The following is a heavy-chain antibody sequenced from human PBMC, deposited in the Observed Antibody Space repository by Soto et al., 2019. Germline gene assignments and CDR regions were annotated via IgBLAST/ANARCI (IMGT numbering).Heavy chain of an antibody. J-gene: IGHJ6*02. V-gene: IGHV1-69*13. CDR3: ASARTIFGVVTPPNYYGMDV. CDR2: IIPIFGTA. D-gene: IGHD3-3*01. Sequence: SVKVSCKASGGTFSSYAISWVRQAPGQGLEWMGGIIPIFGTANYAQKFQGRVTITADESTSTAYMELSSLRSEDTAVYYCASARTIFGVVTPPNYYGMDVWGQGTTVTVSS. CDR1: GGTFSSYA.